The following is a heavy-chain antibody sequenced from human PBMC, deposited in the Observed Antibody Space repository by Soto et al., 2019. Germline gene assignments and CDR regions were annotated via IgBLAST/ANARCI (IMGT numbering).Heavy chain of an antibody. CDR3: AKDRGGRAIFGVVIIDGMDV. CDR1: GFTFSSYT. V-gene: IGHV3-23*01. D-gene: IGHD3-3*01. CDR2: ITSSGGTT. J-gene: IGHJ6*02. Sequence: EVQLLKSGGGLVPPGGSLRLSCAASGFTFSSYTMNWVRQAPGKGLEWVSAITSSGGTTYYADSVKGRFTVSRDNSENTLYLQMNSLRAEDTAEYYCAKDRGGRAIFGVVIIDGMDVWGQGTTVTVSS.